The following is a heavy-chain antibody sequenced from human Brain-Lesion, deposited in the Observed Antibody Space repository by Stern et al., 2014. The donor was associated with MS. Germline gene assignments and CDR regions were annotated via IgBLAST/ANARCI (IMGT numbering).Heavy chain of an antibody. D-gene: IGHD2-2*01. V-gene: IGHV4-61*02. CDR2: IFNSGST. CDR3: ARGRVVPGFQYYATDV. J-gene: IGHJ6*02. Sequence: QVQLVESCPGLVKPSQTLSLSCTVSGGSISSGGYYWSWIRQPAGKGLEWIGRIFNSGSTSYNPSLKSLGPISIDTSQNQFSLRLNSMTAADTAVYYCARGRVVPGFQYYATDVWGQGTTVIVSS. CDR1: GGSISSGGYY.